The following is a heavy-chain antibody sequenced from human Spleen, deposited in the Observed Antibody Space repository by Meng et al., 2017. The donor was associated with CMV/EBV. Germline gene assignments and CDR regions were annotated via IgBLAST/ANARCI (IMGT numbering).Heavy chain of an antibody. CDR1: GGSISNYY. CDR3: ARVDSNHFDY. V-gene: IGHV4-59*01. Sequence: SETLSLTCTVSGGSISNYYWSWIRQPPGKGPEWIGYIYYRGSTNYNPSLRSRVTISVDTSKNQFSLKLSSVTAADTAVYYCARVDSNHFDYWGQGTLVTVSS. D-gene: IGHD4-11*01. J-gene: IGHJ4*02. CDR2: IYYRGST.